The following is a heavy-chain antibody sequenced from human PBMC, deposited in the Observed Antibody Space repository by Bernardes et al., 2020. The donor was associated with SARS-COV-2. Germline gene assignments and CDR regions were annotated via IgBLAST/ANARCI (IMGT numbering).Heavy chain of an antibody. CDR1: GYTFTSYG. D-gene: IGHD1-26*01. CDR3: ASRYCGSIAKCWYFLDY. Sequence: ASVKVSCKASGYTFTSYGISWVRQAPGQGLEWMGWISAYNGNTNYAQKLQGRVTMTTDTSTSTAYMELRSLRAEDTAVYYCASRYCGSIAKCWYFLDYWGQGTLVTVSS. J-gene: IGHJ4*02. V-gene: IGHV1-18*01. CDR2: ISAYNGNT.